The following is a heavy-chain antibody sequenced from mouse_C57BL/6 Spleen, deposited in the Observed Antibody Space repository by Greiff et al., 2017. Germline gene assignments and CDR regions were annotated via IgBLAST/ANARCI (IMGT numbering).Heavy chain of an antibody. J-gene: IGHJ2*01. CDR1: GYAFSSSW. D-gene: IGHD1-1*01. Sequence: ESGPELVKPGASVKISCKASGYAFSSSWMNWVKQRPGKGLEWIGRIYPGDGDTNYNGKFKGKATLTADKSSSTAYMQLSSLTSEDSAVYFCASSLNLLPDYWGQGTTLTVSS. V-gene: IGHV1-82*01. CDR3: ASSLNLLPDY. CDR2: IYPGDGDT.